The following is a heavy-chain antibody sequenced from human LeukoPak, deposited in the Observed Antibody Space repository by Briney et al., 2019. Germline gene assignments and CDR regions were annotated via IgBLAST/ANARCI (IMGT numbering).Heavy chain of an antibody. D-gene: IGHD3-16*02. CDR2: ISAYNGNT. CDR3: ARGLHYDYVWGSYLEGMDV. CDR1: GYTFTSYG. V-gene: IGHV1-18*01. Sequence: ASVKVSCKASGYTFTSYGISWVRQAPGQGLEWMGWISAYNGNTNYAQKLQGRVTMTTDTSTSTAYMELRSLRSDDTDVYYCARGLHYDYVWGSYLEGMDVWGQGTTVTVSS. J-gene: IGHJ6*02.